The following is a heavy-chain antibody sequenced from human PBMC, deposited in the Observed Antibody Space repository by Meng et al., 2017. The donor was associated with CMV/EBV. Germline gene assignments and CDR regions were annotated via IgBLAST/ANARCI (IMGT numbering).Heavy chain of an antibody. Sequence: GSLRLSCAASGFTFSSYSMNWVRQAPGKGLEWIGYIYYSGSTNYNPSLKSRVTISVDTSKNQFSLKLSSVTAADTAVYYCARDKYVDYDFWSGPLYYYYGMDVWGQGTTVTVSS. J-gene: IGHJ6*02. CDR2: IYYSGST. CDR3: ARDKYVDYDFWSGPLYYYYGMDV. V-gene: IGHV4-59*01. CDR1: GFTFSSYS. D-gene: IGHD3-3*01.